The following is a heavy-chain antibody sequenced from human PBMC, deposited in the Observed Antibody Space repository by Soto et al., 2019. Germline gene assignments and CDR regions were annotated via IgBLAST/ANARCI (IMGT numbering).Heavy chain of an antibody. J-gene: IGHJ3*01. CDR2: LNTDESTT. Sequence: EVQLVESGGSLVQPGGSLRLSCAASGFTFSTYWMAWVRQAPGKGLVWVSRLNTDESTTNYADSVRGRFTISRDNAKITLYLQMYSLRVEDTALYYCARPRRTWFSFDAFDVWGQGTMVTFSS. V-gene: IGHV3-74*01. D-gene: IGHD6-13*01. CDR1: GFTFSTYW. CDR3: ARPRRTWFSFDAFDV.